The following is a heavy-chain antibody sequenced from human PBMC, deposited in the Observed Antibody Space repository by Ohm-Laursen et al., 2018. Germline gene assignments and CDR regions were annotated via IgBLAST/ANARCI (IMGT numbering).Heavy chain of an antibody. CDR2: ISSSGSTI. Sequence: SLRLSCAAFGFTFSDYYMSWIRQAPGKGLEWVSYISSSGSTIYYADSVKGRFTISRDNAKNSLYLQMNSLRAEDTAVYYCARGIDYGGNDYYYGMDVWGQGTTVTVSS. J-gene: IGHJ6*02. CDR1: GFTFSDYY. D-gene: IGHD4-23*01. CDR3: ARGIDYGGNDYYYGMDV. V-gene: IGHV3-11*01.